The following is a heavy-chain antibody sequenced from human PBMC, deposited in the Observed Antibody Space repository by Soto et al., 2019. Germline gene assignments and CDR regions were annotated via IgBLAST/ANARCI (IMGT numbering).Heavy chain of an antibody. CDR1: GGSISSYY. Sequence: SETLSLTCTVSGGSISSYYWSWIRQPPGKGLEWIGYIYYSGSTNYNLSLKSRVTISVDTSKNQFSLKLSSVTAADTAVYYCARGGGYSYDFDYWGQGTLVTVSS. CDR3: ARGGGYSYDFDY. CDR2: IYYSGST. V-gene: IGHV4-59*01. D-gene: IGHD5-18*01. J-gene: IGHJ4*02.